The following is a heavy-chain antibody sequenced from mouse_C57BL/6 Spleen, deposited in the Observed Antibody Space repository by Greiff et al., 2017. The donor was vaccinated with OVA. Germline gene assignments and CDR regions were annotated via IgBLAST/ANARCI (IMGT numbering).Heavy chain of an antibody. CDR1: GYTFTSYW. CDR2: IEPSDSYT. D-gene: IGHD1-1*01. V-gene: IGHV1-69*01. CDR3: AREDYYGRGGYFDV. Sequence: QVQLQQPGAELVMPGASVKLSCKASGYTFTSYWMHWVKQRPGQGLEWIGEIEPSDSYTNYNQKFKGKSTLTVDKSSSTAYMQLSSLTSEDSAVYYCAREDYYGRGGYFDVWGTGTTVTVSS. J-gene: IGHJ1*03.